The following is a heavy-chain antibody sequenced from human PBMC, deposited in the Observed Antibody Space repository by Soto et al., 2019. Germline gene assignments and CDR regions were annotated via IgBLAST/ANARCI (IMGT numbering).Heavy chain of an antibody. CDR1: GFTFSSYA. D-gene: IGHD3-22*01. V-gene: IGHV3-23*01. Sequence: GGSLRLSCAASGFTFSSYAMSWVRQAPGKGLEWVSAISGSGGSTYYADSVKGRFTISRDNSKNTVYLQMNSLRAEDTAVYYCAKPGRYDSSGYYPYFDYWGQGALLTVSS. CDR3: AKPGRYDSSGYYPYFDY. J-gene: IGHJ4*02. CDR2: ISGSGGST.